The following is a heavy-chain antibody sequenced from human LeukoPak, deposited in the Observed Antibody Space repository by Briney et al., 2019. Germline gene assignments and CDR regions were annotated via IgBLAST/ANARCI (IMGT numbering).Heavy chain of an antibody. V-gene: IGHV1-18*01. CDR2: ISAYNGNT. Sequence: ASVKVSCKASGYTFTSYGISWVRQAPGQGLEWMGWISAYNGNTNYAQKLQGRVTMTTDTSTSTAYMELRSLRSDDTAVYYCARVFDDILTGYYRGLGMDVWGQGTTVTVSS. CDR1: GYTFTSYG. D-gene: IGHD3-9*01. J-gene: IGHJ6*02. CDR3: ARVFDDILTGYYRGLGMDV.